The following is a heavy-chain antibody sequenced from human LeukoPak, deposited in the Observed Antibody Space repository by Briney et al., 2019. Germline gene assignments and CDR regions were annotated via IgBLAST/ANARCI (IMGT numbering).Heavy chain of an antibody. J-gene: IGHJ5*02. CDR1: GESFSGYY. D-gene: IGHD3-10*01. CDR3: ARRTDLLWFGEPGGWFDP. Sequence: PSETLSLTCAVYGESFSGYYWSWIRQPPGQGLEWIGEINHSGSTNYNPSLKSRVTISVDTSKNQFSLKLSSVTAADTAVYYCARRTDLLWFGEPGGWFDPWGQGTLVTVSS. CDR2: INHSGST. V-gene: IGHV4-34*01.